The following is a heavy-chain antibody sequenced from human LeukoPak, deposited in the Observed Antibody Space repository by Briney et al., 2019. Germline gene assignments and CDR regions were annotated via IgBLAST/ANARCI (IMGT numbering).Heavy chain of an antibody. CDR1: GGSFSDYY. CDR2: INHGGSA. V-gene: IGHV4-34*01. CDR3: ARLRFLECLTHSYFDY. J-gene: IGHJ4*02. Sequence: PSETLSLTCAVYGGSFSDYYWSWIRQPPGKGLQWIGEINHGGSANYNPSLTSRVTISVDTSKNQFSLNLNSVTAADTAVYYCARLRFLECLTHSYFDYWGQGTLVTVSS. D-gene: IGHD3-3*01.